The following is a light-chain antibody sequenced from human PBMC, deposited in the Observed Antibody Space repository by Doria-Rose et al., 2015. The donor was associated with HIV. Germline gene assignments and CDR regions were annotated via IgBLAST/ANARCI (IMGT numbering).Light chain of an antibody. CDR1: SLRSYY. CDR2: GKN. CDR3: NSRDSSGNHWL. V-gene: IGLV3-19*01. J-gene: IGLJ3*02. Sequence: ELTQEPAVSVALGQTVRITCQGDSLRSYYAGWYQQKPGQAPILVIYGKNNRPSGIPDRFSGSSSGNTASLTITGAQAEDEADYYCNSRDSSGNHWLFGGGTKLTVL.